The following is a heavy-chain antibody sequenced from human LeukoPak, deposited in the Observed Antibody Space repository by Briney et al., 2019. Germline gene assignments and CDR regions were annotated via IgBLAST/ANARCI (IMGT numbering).Heavy chain of an antibody. J-gene: IGHJ4*02. CDR1: GFIFSTYW. CDR2: ISGSGGST. V-gene: IGHV3-23*01. D-gene: IGHD6-13*01. Sequence: GGSLRLSCAASGFIFSTYWMTWVRQAPGKGLEWVSAISGSGGSTYYADSVKGRFTISRDNSKNTLYLQMNSLRAEDTAVYYCAKDRSFIAAAGAFDYWGQGTLVTVSS. CDR3: AKDRSFIAAAGAFDY.